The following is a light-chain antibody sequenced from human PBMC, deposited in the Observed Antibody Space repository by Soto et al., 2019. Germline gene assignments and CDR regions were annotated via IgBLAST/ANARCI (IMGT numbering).Light chain of an antibody. Sequence: DLVMTQSPDSLAVSLGERATINCKSSQSALYNSNNKNDLAWYQQKPGQPPKLLIYWASTRGSGVPDRFSGSGSGQDFTLRLSSVQPEDVAIYHCQQCYLIPLTFGGVTKGEIK. CDR1: QSALYNSNNKND. CDR2: WAS. V-gene: IGKV4-1*01. CDR3: QQCYLIPLT. J-gene: IGKJ4*01.